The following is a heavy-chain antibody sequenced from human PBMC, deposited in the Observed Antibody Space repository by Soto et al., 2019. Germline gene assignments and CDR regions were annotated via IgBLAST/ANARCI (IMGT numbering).Heavy chain of an antibody. CDR2: IYYSGST. D-gene: IGHD2-2*01. V-gene: IGHV4-31*03. J-gene: IGHJ6*03. CDR3: ARVSVVVPVAIGYDYYYYMDV. Sequence: SETLSLTCTVSGGSISSGGYYWSWIRQHPGKGLEWIGYIYYSGSTYYNPSLKNRVTISVDTSKNQFSLKLSSVTAADTAMYNCARVSVVVPVAIGYDYYYYMDVWGKGTTVTVSS. CDR1: GGSISSGGYY.